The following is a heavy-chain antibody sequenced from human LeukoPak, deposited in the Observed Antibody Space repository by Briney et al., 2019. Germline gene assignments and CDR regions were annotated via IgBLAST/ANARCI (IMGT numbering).Heavy chain of an antibody. D-gene: IGHD3-22*01. J-gene: IGHJ4*02. V-gene: IGHV3-7*01. Sequence: PGRSLRLSCAASGFTFSSYWMSWVRQAPGKGLEWVANIKQDGSEKYYVDSVKGRFTISRDNAMNSLYLEMNSLRAEDTAVYYCAREPWPYYYDSSGYYYGVDYWGQGTLVTVSS. CDR2: IKQDGSEK. CDR3: AREPWPYYYDSSGYYYGVDY. CDR1: GFTFSSYW.